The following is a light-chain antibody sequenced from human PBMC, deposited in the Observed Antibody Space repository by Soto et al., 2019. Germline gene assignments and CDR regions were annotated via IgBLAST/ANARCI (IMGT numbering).Light chain of an antibody. J-gene: IGLJ1*01. CDR3: CSYTTRRTDV. V-gene: IGLV2-14*01. CDR1: SSDVGGYNY. Sequence: QSALTQPASVSGSPGQSITISCTGTSSDVGGYNYVSWYQQHPGKAPRLMIYDVSNRPSGVSNRFSGSKSGNTASLTISGLQAEDEADYYCCSYTTRRTDVFGIGTKVTVL. CDR2: DVS.